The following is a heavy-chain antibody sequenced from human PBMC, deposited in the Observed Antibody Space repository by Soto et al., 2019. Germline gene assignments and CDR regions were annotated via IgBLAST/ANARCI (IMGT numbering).Heavy chain of an antibody. D-gene: IGHD6-13*01. CDR3: ARDRLIGTPAYWFDP. V-gene: IGHV4-30-4*01. Sequence: PSETLSLTCTVSGGSISSGDYYWSWIRQPPGKGLEWIGYIYYSRSTYYNPSLKSRVTISVDTSKNQFSLKLSSVTAADTAVYYCARDRLIGTPAYWFDPWGQGTLVTVSS. CDR2: IYYSRST. CDR1: GGSISSGDYY. J-gene: IGHJ5*02.